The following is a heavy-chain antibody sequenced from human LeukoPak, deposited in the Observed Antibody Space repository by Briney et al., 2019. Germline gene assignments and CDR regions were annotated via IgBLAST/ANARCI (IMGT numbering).Heavy chain of an antibody. J-gene: IGHJ4*02. D-gene: IGHD5-12*01. CDR1: GGSISTYY. Sequence: SETLSLTCTVSGGSISTYYWSWIRQPPGKGLEWIGYIYHSGSTNYNPSLKSRITISVDTSQNQFSLKLSSVTAADTAVYYCARDGYSGPDALWGQGTLVTVSS. CDR2: IYHSGST. CDR3: ARDGYSGPDAL. V-gene: IGHV4-59*01.